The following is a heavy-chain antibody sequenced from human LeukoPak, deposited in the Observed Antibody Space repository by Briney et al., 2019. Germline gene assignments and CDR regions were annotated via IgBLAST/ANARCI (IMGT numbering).Heavy chain of an antibody. CDR3: ARQYSGSYHVDY. CDR1: GYSISSGYY. V-gene: IGHV4-38-2*01. D-gene: IGHD1-26*01. CDR2: IYHSGST. Sequence: SETLSLTCAVFGYSISSGYYWGWIRQPPGKGLEWIGSIYHSGSTYYNPSLKSRVTISVDTSKNQFSLKLSSVTAADTAVYYCARQYSGSYHVDYWGQGTLVTVSS. J-gene: IGHJ4*02.